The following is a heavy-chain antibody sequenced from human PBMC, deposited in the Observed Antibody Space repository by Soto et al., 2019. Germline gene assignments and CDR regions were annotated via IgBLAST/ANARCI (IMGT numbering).Heavy chain of an antibody. Sequence: GGSLRLSCAASGFTFSSNAMNWVRQAPGQGLEWVSSISGSGGRTYYADSVKGRFTISRDNSKNTVYLQMKSLRAEDTAVYYCAKIRGTTTYYYYGMDVWGQGT. D-gene: IGHD3-16*01. V-gene: IGHV3-23*01. CDR3: AKIRGTTTYYYYGMDV. CDR2: ISGSGGRT. CDR1: GFTFSSNA. J-gene: IGHJ6*02.